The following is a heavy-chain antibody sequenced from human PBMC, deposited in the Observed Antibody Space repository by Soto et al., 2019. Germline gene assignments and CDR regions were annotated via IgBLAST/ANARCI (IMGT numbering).Heavy chain of an antibody. V-gene: IGHV3-23*01. CDR3: AKAAVYSNSWYPHFDY. Sequence: EVQLLESGGGLAQPGGSLRLSCAASGFTFSSYAMNWVRQAPGKGLEWVSSISGSGGSPFYADSVRGRFTISRDNSNTPLYLQMNSLRAEDTAVYYCAKAAVYSNSWYPHFDYWGQGTLVTVSS. CDR1: GFTFSSYA. CDR2: ISGSGGSP. J-gene: IGHJ4*02. D-gene: IGHD6-13*01.